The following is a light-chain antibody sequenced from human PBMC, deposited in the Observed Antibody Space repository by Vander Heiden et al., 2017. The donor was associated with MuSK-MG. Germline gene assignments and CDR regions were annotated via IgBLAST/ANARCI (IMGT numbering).Light chain of an antibody. J-gene: IGLJ2*01. CDR3: ATWDDSLSGVV. CDR1: SAKMGRNT. Sequence: QSVLLQPPSSSGTPGQRVTVSCSGCSAKMGRNTVSWYQQVPGSAPKLLIYSNNQRPSGVPDRFSGSKSGTSASLAISGLQSEDEADYYCATWDDSLSGVVFGGGTKLTVL. V-gene: IGLV1-44*01. CDR2: SNN.